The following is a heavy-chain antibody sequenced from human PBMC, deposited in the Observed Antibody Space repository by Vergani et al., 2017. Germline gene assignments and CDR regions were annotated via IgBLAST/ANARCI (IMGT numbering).Heavy chain of an antibody. CDR1: GFTFNHYA. D-gene: IGHD5-12*01. CDR3: AKANPRNSGYDYLYDYHAMDV. Sequence: EVQLLESGGDLVQPGGSLRLSCAASGFTFNHYAMNWVRQAPGKGLEWVSVISGSGGSTYYAGSVKGRFTISRDSSKNTLYLQMNSLSAGDTAVYYCAKANPRNSGYDYLYDYHAMDVWGQGTTVTVSS. J-gene: IGHJ6*01. V-gene: IGHV3-23*01. CDR2: ISGSGGST.